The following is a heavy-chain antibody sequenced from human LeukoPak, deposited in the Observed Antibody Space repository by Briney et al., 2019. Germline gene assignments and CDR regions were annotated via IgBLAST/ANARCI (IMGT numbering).Heavy chain of an antibody. CDR2: FYYSGST. J-gene: IGHJ4*02. CDR1: GGSISSSSYH. CDR3: ARRRSGNSYVDY. Sequence: SETLSLTCTVSGGSISSSSYHWGWIRQPPGKGLEWIGSFYYSGSTYYNPSLKSRVTISVDTSKNQFSLKLSSVTATDTAVYYCARRRSGNSYVDYWGQGTLVTVSS. V-gene: IGHV4-39*01. D-gene: IGHD5-18*01.